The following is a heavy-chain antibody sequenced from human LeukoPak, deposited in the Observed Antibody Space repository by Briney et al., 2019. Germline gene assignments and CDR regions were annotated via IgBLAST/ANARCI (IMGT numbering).Heavy chain of an antibody. V-gene: IGHV3-9*01. CDR1: GFTFDDYA. J-gene: IGHJ4*02. CDR2: ISWNSGSI. Sequence: GGSLRLSCAASGFTFDDYAMHWVRQAPGKGLEWVSGISWNSGSIGYADSVKGRFTISRDNAKNSLYLQMNSLRAEDTALYYCAKSAISRNYFDYWGQGTLVTVSS. CDR3: AKSAISRNYFDY. D-gene: IGHD2-2*01.